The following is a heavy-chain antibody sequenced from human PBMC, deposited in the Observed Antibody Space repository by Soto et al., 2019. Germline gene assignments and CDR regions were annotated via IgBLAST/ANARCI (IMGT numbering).Heavy chain of an antibody. CDR3: AKDRDTLYGYGMDV. CDR1: GFTFDEHA. CDR2: ISWNSGSI. V-gene: IGHV3-9*01. J-gene: IGHJ6*02. D-gene: IGHD2-8*01. Sequence: EVQLVESGGGSVQPGRSLRLSCVASGFTFDEHAMHWVRQVPGKGLEWVSGISWNSGSINYADSVKGRFTISRDNAKNSLYLQMNSLGGEDTALYYCAKDRDTLYGYGMDVWGQGTTVTVSS.